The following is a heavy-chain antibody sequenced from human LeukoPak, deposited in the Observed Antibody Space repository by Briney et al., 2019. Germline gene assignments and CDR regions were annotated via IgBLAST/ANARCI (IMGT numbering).Heavy chain of an antibody. CDR2: ISSSGSTI. D-gene: IGHD5-18*01. CDR3: ARDRIQLWLRGPYFDY. V-gene: IGHV3-48*03. Sequence: GGSLRLSCAASGFTFSSYEMNWVRQAPGKGREWVSYISSSGSTIYYADSVKGRFTISRDNAKNSLYLQMNSLRAEDTAVYYCARDRIQLWLRGPYFDYWGQGTLVTVSS. CDR1: GFTFSSYE. J-gene: IGHJ4*02.